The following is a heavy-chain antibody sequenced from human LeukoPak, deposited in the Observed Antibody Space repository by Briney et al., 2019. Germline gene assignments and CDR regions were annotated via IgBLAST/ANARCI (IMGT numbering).Heavy chain of an antibody. J-gene: IGHJ4*02. CDR2: IYYSGST. Sequence: PSETLSLTCTVSGGSFSSTTYYWGWIRQPPGKGLEWIGSIYYSGSTYYNQSLKSRVTISVDTSKNQFSLRLTSVTAADTAVYYCARHYYDTSGYYPWYFDYWAQGTLVTVSS. V-gene: IGHV4-39*01. CDR1: GGSFSSTTYY. D-gene: IGHD3-22*01. CDR3: ARHYYDTSGYYPWYFDY.